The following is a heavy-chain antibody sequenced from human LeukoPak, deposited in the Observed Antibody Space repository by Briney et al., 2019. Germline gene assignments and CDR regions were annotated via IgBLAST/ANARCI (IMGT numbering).Heavy chain of an antibody. V-gene: IGHV3-74*01. CDR2: INPDGSDT. CDR1: GFTFSDYW. J-gene: IGHJ6*04. CDR3: AGQLFVTLWDV. D-gene: IGHD2-2*01. Sequence: PGGSLRLSCAASGFTFSDYWMHWVRQAPAKGLVWVSRINPDGSDTNYADSVKGRFTISRDNSKNTLYLQMNSLRAEDTAVYYCAGQLFVTLWDVWGKGTTVTVSS.